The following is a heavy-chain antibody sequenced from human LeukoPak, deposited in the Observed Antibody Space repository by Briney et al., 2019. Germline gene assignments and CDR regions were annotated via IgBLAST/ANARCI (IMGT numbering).Heavy chain of an antibody. CDR3: ARGALGIAVAEAFDI. D-gene: IGHD6-19*01. J-gene: IGHJ3*02. Sequence: GRSLRLSCAASGFTFSSYAMHWVRQAPGKGLEWVAVISYDGSNKYYADSVKGRFTISRDNSKNTLYLQMNSLRAEDTAVYYCARGALGIAVAEAFDIWGQGTMVTVSS. CDR2: ISYDGSNK. CDR1: GFTFSSYA. V-gene: IGHV3-30-3*01.